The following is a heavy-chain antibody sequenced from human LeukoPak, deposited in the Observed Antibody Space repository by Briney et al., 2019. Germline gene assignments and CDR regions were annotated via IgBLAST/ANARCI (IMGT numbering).Heavy chain of an antibody. V-gene: IGHV3-74*01. CDR3: ARAGGGAYCGGDCSWADPGAFDI. D-gene: IGHD2-21*02. CDR1: GFTLSSYW. J-gene: IGHJ3*02. CDR2: INSDGSST. Sequence: GGSLRLSCAASGFTLSSYWMHWVRQAPGKGLVWVSRINSDGSSTSYADSVKGRFTISRDNAKNTLYLQMNSLRAEDTAVYYCARAGGGAYCGGDCSWADPGAFDIWGQGTMVTVSS.